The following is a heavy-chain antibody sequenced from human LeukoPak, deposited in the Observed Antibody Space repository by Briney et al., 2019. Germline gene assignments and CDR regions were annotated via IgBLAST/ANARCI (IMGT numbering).Heavy chain of an antibody. V-gene: IGHV1-2*02. J-gene: IGHJ6*02. CDR1: GYTFTGYY. Sequence: GASVKVSCKASGYTFTGYYMHWVRQAPGQGLEWMGWINPNSGGTNYAQKFQGRVTMTRDTSISTAYMELSRLRSDDTAVYYCARDQRGYYGSGSYYYYGMDVWGQGTMVTVSS. D-gene: IGHD3-10*01. CDR2: INPNSGGT. CDR3: ARDQRGYYGSGSYYYYGMDV.